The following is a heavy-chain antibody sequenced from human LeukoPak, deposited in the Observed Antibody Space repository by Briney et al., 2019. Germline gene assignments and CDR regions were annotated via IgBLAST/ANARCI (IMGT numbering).Heavy chain of an antibody. J-gene: IGHJ4*02. Sequence: SQTLSLTCAISGDSVSSNSATWNWIRQSPSRGLEWLGRTYYRAKWYSDYAVCVKSRITINPDTSKNQFSLQLNSVTPEDTAVYYCARGASSSSKFSFDYWGQGTLVTVSS. CDR2: TYYRAKWYS. CDR3: ARGASSSSKFSFDY. V-gene: IGHV6-1*01. D-gene: IGHD6-6*01. CDR1: GDSVSSNSAT.